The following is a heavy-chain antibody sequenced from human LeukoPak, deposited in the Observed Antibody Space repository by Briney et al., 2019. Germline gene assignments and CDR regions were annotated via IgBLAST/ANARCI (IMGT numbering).Heavy chain of an antibody. Sequence: ASVKVSCKASGYTFTGYYMHWVRQAPGQGLEWMGWINPNSGGTNYAQKFQGRVTMTRDTSISTAYMELSGLRSDDTAVYYCARDMAGASSSLDAFDIWGQGTMVTVSS. D-gene: IGHD1-26*01. CDR2: INPNSGGT. CDR1: GYTFTGYY. V-gene: IGHV1-2*02. J-gene: IGHJ3*02. CDR3: ARDMAGASSSLDAFDI.